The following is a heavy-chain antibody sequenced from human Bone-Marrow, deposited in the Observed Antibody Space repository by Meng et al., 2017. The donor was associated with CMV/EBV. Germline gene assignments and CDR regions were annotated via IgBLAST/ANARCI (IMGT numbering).Heavy chain of an antibody. CDR1: GYTFTSYY. CDR3: ARDRDYYDSSGYYPNWFDP. J-gene: IGHJ5*02. CDR2: INPSGGST. Sequence: VSVKVSCKASGYTFTSYYMHWVRQAPGQGLEWMGIINPSGGSTSYAQKFQGRVTMTRDTSTSTVYMELSSLRSEDTAVYYCARDRDYYDSSGYYPNWFDPWGQGTLVTVSS. V-gene: IGHV1-46*01. D-gene: IGHD3-22*01.